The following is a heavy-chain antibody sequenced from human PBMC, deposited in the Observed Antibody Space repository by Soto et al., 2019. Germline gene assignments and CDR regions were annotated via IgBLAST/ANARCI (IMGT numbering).Heavy chain of an antibody. V-gene: IGHV4-30-4*01. CDR2: IYYSGST. Sequence: QVQLQESGPGLVKPSQTLSLTCTVSGGSISSGDYYWSWIRQPPGKGLEWIGYIYYSGSTYYNPSLWSGFTISVDTSKNQSFLMLSSVTAADSAVYYCAREYGRDYYDSSGYAFDYWGQGTLVTVSS. CDR1: GGSISSGDYY. J-gene: IGHJ4*02. CDR3: AREYGRDYYDSSGYAFDY. D-gene: IGHD3-22*01.